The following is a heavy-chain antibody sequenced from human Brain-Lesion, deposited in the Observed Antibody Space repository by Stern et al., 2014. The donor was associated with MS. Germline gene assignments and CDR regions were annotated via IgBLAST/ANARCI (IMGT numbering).Heavy chain of an antibody. D-gene: IGHD1-14*01. V-gene: IGHV1-69*09. J-gene: IGHJ6*02. CDR2: IIPSLGVA. Sequence: VQLGESGAELKKPGSSVTVSCKASGGTFSSYTVSWVRHAPGQGPEGMGKIIPSLGVANYAPKFQGRVTITADKFTGTAYMEVTSLRSEDTAIYYCTTSPYGLDAWGQGTTVTVSS. CDR1: GGTFSSYT. CDR3: TTSPYGLDA.